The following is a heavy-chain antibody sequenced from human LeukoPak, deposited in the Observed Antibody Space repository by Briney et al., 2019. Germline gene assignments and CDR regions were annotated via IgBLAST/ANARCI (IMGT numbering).Heavy chain of an antibody. CDR1: GFTLSSYA. V-gene: IGHV3-23*01. Sequence: GGSLRLSCAASGFTLSSYAMTWVRQAPGRGLEWVSSVDGGGGGTYYADSVKGRFTISRDNSKDTLYLQMNGLRAEDTAVYFCAKQLGYCSDGSCYFPYWGQGTLVTVSS. CDR2: VDGGGGGT. CDR3: AKQLGYCSDGSCYFPY. D-gene: IGHD2-15*01. J-gene: IGHJ4*02.